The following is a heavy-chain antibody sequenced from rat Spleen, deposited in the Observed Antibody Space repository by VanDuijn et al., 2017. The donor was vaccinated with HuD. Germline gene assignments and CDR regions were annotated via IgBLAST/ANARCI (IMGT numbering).Heavy chain of an antibody. J-gene: IGHJ3*01. CDR2: ISSDGSRT. Sequence: EVQLVESDGGLVQPGRSLKLSCAASGFTFSDYYMAWVRQAPTKGLEWVATISSDGSRTYYRDSVKGRFTVSRDNAKSTLYLQMDSLRSEDTATYYCTTRPYYSSLNWFPYWGQGTLVTVSS. CDR1: GFTFSDYY. D-gene: IGHD1-2*01. V-gene: IGHV5-29*01. CDR3: TTRPYYSSLNWFPY.